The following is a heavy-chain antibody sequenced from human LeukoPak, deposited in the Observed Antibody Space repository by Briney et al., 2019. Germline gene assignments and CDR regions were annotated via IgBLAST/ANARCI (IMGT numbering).Heavy chain of an antibody. V-gene: IGHV4-39*01. CDR1: GGSISSSSYY. D-gene: IGHD4-17*01. J-gene: IGHJ4*02. CDR2: IYYSGST. CDR3: ARHRDGDLGY. Sequence: PSETLSLTCTVAGGSISSSSYYWGWIRQPPGKGLEWSGSIYYSGSTYYNPSLKRRVTISVDTSKNQFSLKLSSVTAADTAVYCCARHRDGDLGYWGQGTLVTVSS.